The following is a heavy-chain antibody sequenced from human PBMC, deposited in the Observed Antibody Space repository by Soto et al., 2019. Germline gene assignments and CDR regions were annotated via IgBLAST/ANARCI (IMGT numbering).Heavy chain of an antibody. CDR1: GGSIGSSDFY. J-gene: IGHJ5*02. CDR3: AVVDSTGNWFDP. CDR2: MYYSGTT. V-gene: IGHV4-39*01. D-gene: IGHD6-25*01. Sequence: PSETLSLTCTVSGGSIGSSDFYWGWLRQTPGKGLEFIGSMYYSGTTYYNPSLKSRVTISVDTSKNQFTLKLISVTAADTAVYYCAVVDSTGNWFDPWAREPWSPSPQ.